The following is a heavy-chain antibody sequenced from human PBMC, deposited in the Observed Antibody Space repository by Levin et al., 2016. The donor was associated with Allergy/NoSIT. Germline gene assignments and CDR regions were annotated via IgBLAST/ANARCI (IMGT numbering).Heavy chain of an antibody. D-gene: IGHD2-2*01. J-gene: IGHJ4*02. V-gene: IGHV3-23*01. CDR2: ISGSGGST. Sequence: VRQAPGKGLEWVSAISGSGGSTYYADSVKGRFTISRDNSKNTLYLQMNSLRAEDTAVYYCAKARRVVVVPAALYWGQGTLVTVSS. CDR3: AKARRVVVVPAALY.